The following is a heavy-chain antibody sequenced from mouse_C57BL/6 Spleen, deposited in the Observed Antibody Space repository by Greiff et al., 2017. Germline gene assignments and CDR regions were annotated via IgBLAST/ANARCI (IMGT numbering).Heavy chain of an antibody. CDR2: IWRGGST. J-gene: IGHJ4*01. V-gene: IGHV2-5*01. D-gene: IGHD3-3*01. CDR1: GFSLTSYG. CDR3: AKKGLYAMDY. Sequence: VQLQQSGPGLVQPSQSLSITCTVSGFSLTSYGVHWVRQSPGEGLEWLGVIWRGGSTDYNAAFMSRLSITKDNSKSHVVFKMNSLQADDTAIYYCAKKGLYAMDYWGQGTSVTVSS.